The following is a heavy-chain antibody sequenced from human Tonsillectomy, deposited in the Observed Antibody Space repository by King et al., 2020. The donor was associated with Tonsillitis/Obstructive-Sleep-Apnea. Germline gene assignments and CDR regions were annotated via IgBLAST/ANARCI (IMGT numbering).Heavy chain of an antibody. V-gene: IGHV1-18*01. Sequence: QLVQSGAEVKKPGASVKVSCKASGYTFTNYGISWVRQAPGQGLEWMAWISAHNGHTNYAQKLQGRVTMTTDTSTSTAYMELRSLRSDDTAVYYCARDSMSHYYDSSGYYTFNYWGQRTLVTVSA. D-gene: IGHD3-22*01. CDR2: ISAHNGHT. J-gene: IGHJ4*02. CDR3: ARDSMSHYYDSSGYYTFNY. CDR1: GYTFTNYG.